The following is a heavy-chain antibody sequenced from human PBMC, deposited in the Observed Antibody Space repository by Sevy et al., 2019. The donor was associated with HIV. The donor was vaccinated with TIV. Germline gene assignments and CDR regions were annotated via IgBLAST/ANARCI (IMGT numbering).Heavy chain of an antibody. CDR1: GLTFSDYY. CDR3: ARSGYDPTYYYYYGMDV. D-gene: IGHD5-12*01. J-gene: IGHJ6*02. CDR2: ISSSGSTI. Sequence: GGSLRLSCAASGLTFSDYYMSCIRQAPGKGLEWVSYISSSGSTIYYAVSLKGRFTIPRDNAKNSQYLQMNSLRAEDTAVYYCARSGYDPTYYYYYGMDVWGQGTTVTVSS. V-gene: IGHV3-11*04.